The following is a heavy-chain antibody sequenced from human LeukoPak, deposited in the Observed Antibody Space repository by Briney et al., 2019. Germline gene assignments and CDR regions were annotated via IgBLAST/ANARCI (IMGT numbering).Heavy chain of an antibody. J-gene: IGHJ4*02. D-gene: IGHD3-10*01. CDR3: ARGLISMVRGVITALDY. Sequence: SETLSLTCTVSGGSISSYYWSWIRQHPGKGLEWIGYIYYSGSTYYNPSLKSRVTISVDTSKNRFSLKLSSVTAADTAVYYCARGLISMVRGVITALDYWGQGTLVTVSS. CDR2: IYYSGST. CDR1: GGSISSYY. V-gene: IGHV4-59*06.